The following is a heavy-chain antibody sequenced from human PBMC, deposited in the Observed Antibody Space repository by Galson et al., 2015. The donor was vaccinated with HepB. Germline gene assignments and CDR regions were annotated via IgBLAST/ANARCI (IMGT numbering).Heavy chain of an antibody. CDR3: ARGSLGVRDTFDI. J-gene: IGHJ3*02. CDR2: SNAGNIDT. Sequence: SVKVSCKASGFTFSIFPMHWVRQAPGQRLEWMGWSNAGNIDTEYSQKFQGRVTITRDTSASTTYMELSSLRSEDTAVYFCARGSLGVRDTFDIWGQGTMVTVSS. D-gene: IGHD3-16*01. CDR1: GFTFSIFP. V-gene: IGHV1-3*01.